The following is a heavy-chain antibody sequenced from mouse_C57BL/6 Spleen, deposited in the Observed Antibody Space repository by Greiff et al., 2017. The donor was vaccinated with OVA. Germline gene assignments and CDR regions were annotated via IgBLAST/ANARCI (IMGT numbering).Heavy chain of an antibody. CDR1: GFTFSSYA. V-gene: IGHV5-9-1*02. CDR2: ISSGGDYI. CDR3: TKDGGYDGYAMDY. D-gene: IGHD2-2*01. J-gene: IGHJ4*01. Sequence: EVKLEESGEGLVKPGGSLKLSCAASGFTFSSYAMSWVRQTPEKRLEWFAYISSGGDYIYYADTVKGRFTISRDNARNTLYLQMSSLKSEDTAMYYCTKDGGYDGYAMDYWGQGTSVTVSS.